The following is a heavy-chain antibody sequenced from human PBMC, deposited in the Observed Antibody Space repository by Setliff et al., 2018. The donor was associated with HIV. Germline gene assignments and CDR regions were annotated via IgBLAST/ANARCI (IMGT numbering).Heavy chain of an antibody. Sequence: SETLSLTCTVSGGSISSDGFYWSWIRQHPGEGLEWIGYISYSGSTYYNPSLKSRLTISVDTSKNQFSLKLSSVTAADTAVYYCARGNYYDSSGYYPGSRGHDAFDIWGQGTMVTVTS. D-gene: IGHD3-22*01. CDR2: ISYSGST. J-gene: IGHJ3*02. V-gene: IGHV4-31*03. CDR1: GGSISSDGFY. CDR3: ARGNYYDSSGYYPGSRGHDAFDI.